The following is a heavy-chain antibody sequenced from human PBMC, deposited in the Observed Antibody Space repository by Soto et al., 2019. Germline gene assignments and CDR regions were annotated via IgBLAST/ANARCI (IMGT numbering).Heavy chain of an antibody. Sequence: GGSQRLSCAASGFTFSSYGMHWVRQAPGKGLEWVAVISYDGSNKYYADSVKGRFTISRDNSKNTLYLQMNSLRAEDTAVYYCAKDRMDSSSRRGYYYYYGMDVWGQGTTVTVSS. CDR1: GFTFSSYG. V-gene: IGHV3-30*18. CDR3: AKDRMDSSSRRGYYYYYGMDV. CDR2: ISYDGSNK. J-gene: IGHJ6*02. D-gene: IGHD6-6*01.